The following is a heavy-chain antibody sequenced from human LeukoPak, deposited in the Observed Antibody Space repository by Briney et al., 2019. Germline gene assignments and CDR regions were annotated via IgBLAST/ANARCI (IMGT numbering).Heavy chain of an antibody. CDR3: AKDGGQGADY. V-gene: IGHV3-23*01. Sequence: GGSLRLSCAASKFTFSTFSMSWVRQAPGKGLEWVSSISGSGGYTYYADSVKGRFTISRDNSKNTLYLQMNSLRAEDMAVYYCAKDGGQGADYWGQGTLVTVSS. CDR1: KFTFSTFS. J-gene: IGHJ4*02. CDR2: ISGSGGYT. D-gene: IGHD3-16*01.